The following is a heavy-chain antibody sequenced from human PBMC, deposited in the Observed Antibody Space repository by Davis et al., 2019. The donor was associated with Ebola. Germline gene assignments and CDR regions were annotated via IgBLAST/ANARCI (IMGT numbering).Heavy chain of an antibody. CDR2: IKQDGSEK. J-gene: IGHJ4*02. V-gene: IGHV3-7*01. Sequence: GESLKTPCAASGFRLSRYWMRRVRQAPGKGLEWVANIKQDGSEKYYVDSVKGRFTISRDNAKNSLYLQMNSLRAEDTAVYYCARDGYDSSGYYYGHWGQGTLVTVSS. CDR1: GFRLSRYW. CDR3: ARDGYDSSGYYYGH. D-gene: IGHD3-22*01.